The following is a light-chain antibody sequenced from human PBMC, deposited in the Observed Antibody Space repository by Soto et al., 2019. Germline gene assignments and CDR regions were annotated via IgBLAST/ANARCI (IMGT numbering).Light chain of an antibody. CDR3: QSYDSSLSGYVI. Sequence: QSVLTQPPSVSGAPGQRVTISCTGSSSNIGTPYDVQWYQQLPGTAPKLLIYGNSNRPSGVPDRFSGSKSGTSASLAITGLQAEDEADYYCQSYDSSLSGYVIFGGGTQLTVL. CDR2: GNS. CDR1: SSNIGTPYD. V-gene: IGLV1-40*01. J-gene: IGLJ2*01.